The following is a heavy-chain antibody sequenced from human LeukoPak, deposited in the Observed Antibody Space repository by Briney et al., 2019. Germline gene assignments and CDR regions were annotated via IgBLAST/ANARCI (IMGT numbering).Heavy chain of an antibody. CDR1: GFTFTDYA. CDR2: VSGSGQST. Sequence: GGSLRLSCAASGFTFTDYAMTWVRQAPGQGLEWVAIVSGSGQSTDYADSVKGRFTISRDNSRNTVLLEMNSLRAEDTAVYYCAKVPLSSSGWDREYYFDYWGQGTLVTVSS. D-gene: IGHD6-19*01. V-gene: IGHV3-23*01. CDR3: AKVPLSSSGWDREYYFDY. J-gene: IGHJ4*02.